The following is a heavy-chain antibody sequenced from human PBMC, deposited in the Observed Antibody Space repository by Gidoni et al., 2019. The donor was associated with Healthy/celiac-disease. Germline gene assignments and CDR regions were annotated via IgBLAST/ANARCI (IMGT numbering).Heavy chain of an antibody. CDR3: ARDEVVVVAASPTKQYCGMDV. Sequence: QVQLQESGPGLVKPSHTLSLTCTVSGGPLRSGGYYWSWNRQPPGKVLEWIGNIYYSWRTYYNRSLKSRVTISVDTSKSQFSLKLSSVTAADTAVYYCARDEVVVVAASPTKQYCGMDVWGQGTTVTVSS. V-gene: IGHV4-31*03. CDR1: GGPLRSGGYY. D-gene: IGHD2-15*01. CDR2: IYYSWRT. J-gene: IGHJ6*02.